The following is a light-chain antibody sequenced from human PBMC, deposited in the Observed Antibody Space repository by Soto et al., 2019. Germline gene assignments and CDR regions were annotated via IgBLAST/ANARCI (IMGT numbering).Light chain of an antibody. CDR1: SSDFGDHKS. CDR2: EVN. J-gene: IGLJ2*01. V-gene: IGLV2-14*01. Sequence: QSVLTQAASVSGSPGQSITISCTGASSDFGDHKSVSWYQHHPGKAPKLIIYEVNYRPSGVPSRFSGSRSGNTASLTISGLQAEDEAHYYCSSSTDTSILFGGGTKVTVL. CDR3: SSSTDTSIL.